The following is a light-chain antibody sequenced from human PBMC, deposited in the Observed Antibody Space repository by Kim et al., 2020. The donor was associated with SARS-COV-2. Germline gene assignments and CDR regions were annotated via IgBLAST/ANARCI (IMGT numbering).Light chain of an antibody. V-gene: IGKV1-27*01. CDR2: AAS. J-gene: IGKJ1*01. CDR3: QYYNSAPWWA. CDR1: QAIRNY. Sequence: DIQMTQTPSSLSASVGDRVTISCRASQAIRNYLAWYQEKPVKVPQLLIYAASSLQRGVPSRFSGSGSGTDFTLTISSLQPEDAATYYCQYYNSAPWWAFCQGTKVDIK.